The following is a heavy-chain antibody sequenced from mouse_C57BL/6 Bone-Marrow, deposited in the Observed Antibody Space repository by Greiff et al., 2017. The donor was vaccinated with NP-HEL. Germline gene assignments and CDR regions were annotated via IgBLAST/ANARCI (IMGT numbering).Heavy chain of an antibody. CDR2: IDPENGDT. CDR3: TTLYNAGSSS. Sequence: VQLKESGAELVRPGASVKLSCTASGFNIKDDYMHWVKQRPEQGLEWIGWIDPENGDTEYASKFQGKATITADTSSNTAYLQLSSLTSEDTAVYYGTTLYNAGSSSWGTGTTVTVSS. J-gene: IGHJ1*03. V-gene: IGHV14-4*01. D-gene: IGHD1-1*01. CDR1: GFNIKDDY.